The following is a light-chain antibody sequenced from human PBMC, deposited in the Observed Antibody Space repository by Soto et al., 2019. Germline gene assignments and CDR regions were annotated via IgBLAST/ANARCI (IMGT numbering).Light chain of an antibody. CDR2: GAA. V-gene: IGKV3-20*01. J-gene: IGKJ1*01. CDR1: QSVTSGY. Sequence: EIVLTQSPGTLSLSPGERATLSCRASQSVTSGYLAWFQQKPGQPPRLLIYGAASRVTGVPDRFSGSGSGTDFTLTISRLAPVDFAVYYCQQYGSSPPKTFGQGTKVDIK. CDR3: QQYGSSPPKT.